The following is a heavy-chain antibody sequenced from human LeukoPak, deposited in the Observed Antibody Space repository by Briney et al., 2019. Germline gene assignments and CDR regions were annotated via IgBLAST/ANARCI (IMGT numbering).Heavy chain of an antibody. CDR3: ARSELYYYDRSGYYYSPSYFDY. V-gene: IGHV1-2*02. Sequence: GASVKVSCKASGYTFTGYYMHWVRQAPGQGLEWMGWINPNSGGTNYAQKFQGRVTMTRDTSISTAYMELSRLRSDDTAVYYCARSELYYYDRSGYYYSPSYFDYWGQGTLVTVSS. J-gene: IGHJ4*02. CDR2: INPNSGGT. D-gene: IGHD3-22*01. CDR1: GYTFTGYY.